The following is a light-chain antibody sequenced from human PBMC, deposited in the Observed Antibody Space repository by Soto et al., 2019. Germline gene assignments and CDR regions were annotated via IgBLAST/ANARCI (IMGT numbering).Light chain of an antibody. J-gene: IGKJ5*01. CDR1: QSVSSN. CDR3: QQRSNWQDT. CDR2: GAS. Sequence: EIVMTQSPATLSVSPGERATLSCRASQSVSSNLAWYQQKPGQAPRLLIYGASSRATGIPDRFSGSGSGTDFTLTISRLEPEDFAVYYCQQRSNWQDTFGQGTRLEIK. V-gene: IGKV3D-20*02.